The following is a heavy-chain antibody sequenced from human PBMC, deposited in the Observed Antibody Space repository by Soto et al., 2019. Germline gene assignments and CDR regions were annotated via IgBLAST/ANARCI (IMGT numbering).Heavy chain of an antibody. CDR3: ARVRWPSGYYFDY. D-gene: IGHD2-15*01. CDR1: GGSISSGDYY. J-gene: IGHJ4*02. V-gene: IGHV4-30-4*01. Sequence: QVQLQESGPGLVKPSQTLSLTCTVSGGSISSGDYYWSWIRQPPGKGLEWIGYIYYSGSTYYNPSLKSRGTISVDTSQNQFSLKLSSVTAADTAVYYCARVRWPSGYYFDYWGQGTLVTVSS. CDR2: IYYSGST.